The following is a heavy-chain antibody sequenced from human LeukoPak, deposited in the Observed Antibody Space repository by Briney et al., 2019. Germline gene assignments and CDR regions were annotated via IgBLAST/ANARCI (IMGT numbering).Heavy chain of an antibody. Sequence: SETLSLTCAVSGYSISSGYYWGWIRQPPGKGLEWIGSIYHSGSTYYNPSLKSRVTISVDTSKNQLSLKLSSVTAADTAVYYCARGGGSYYDFDYWGQGTLVTVSS. D-gene: IGHD3-10*01. CDR2: IYHSGST. CDR3: ARGGGSYYDFDY. V-gene: IGHV4-38-2*01. CDR1: GYSISSGYY. J-gene: IGHJ4*02.